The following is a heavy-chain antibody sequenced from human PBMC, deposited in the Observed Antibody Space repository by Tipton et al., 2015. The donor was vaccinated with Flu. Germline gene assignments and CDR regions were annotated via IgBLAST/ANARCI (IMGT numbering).Heavy chain of an antibody. CDR3: ASTHVRSFEDYDFWGGYQPIDY. CDR1: GFTFSNYG. V-gene: IGHV3-30*02. CDR2: IRHYVTNT. D-gene: IGHD3-3*01. J-gene: IGHJ4*02. Sequence: GSLRLSCVASGFTFSNYGLHWVRQAPGKRLEWVAPIRHYVTNTYYVDSVRGRFTISRDNSKNTVYLQLSSLRADDTAVYYCASTHVRSFEDYDFWGGYQPIDYWGQGTLVTVSS.